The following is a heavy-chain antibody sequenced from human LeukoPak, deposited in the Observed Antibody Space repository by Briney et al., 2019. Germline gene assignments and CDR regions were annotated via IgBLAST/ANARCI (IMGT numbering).Heavy chain of an antibody. D-gene: IGHD5-24*01. Sequence: SLRLSCAASGFTFSTYVIHWVRQAPGKGLEWVAVISNDGSDKYYADSVKGRFTISRDNSKNTVYPQTNSLRVEDTALYYCARGRQRWLQSDAFDIWGQGTMVTVSS. CDR2: ISNDGSDK. CDR1: GFTFSTYV. V-gene: IGHV3-30-3*01. J-gene: IGHJ3*02. CDR3: ARGRQRWLQSDAFDI.